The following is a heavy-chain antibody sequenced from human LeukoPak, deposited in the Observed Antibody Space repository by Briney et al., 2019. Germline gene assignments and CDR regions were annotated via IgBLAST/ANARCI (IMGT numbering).Heavy chain of an antibody. D-gene: IGHD6-6*01. V-gene: IGHV1-46*01. CDR1: GYTFTSDY. Sequence: ASVKVSCKASGYTFTSDYMHWVRQAPGQGREWMGIINTSGGSTSYAQKFQGTVTMTRDTSTSTVYMELSSLRSEDTAVYYCARDDLAARQLNDYWGQGTLVTVSS. CDR3: ARDDLAARQLNDY. J-gene: IGHJ4*02. CDR2: INTSGGST.